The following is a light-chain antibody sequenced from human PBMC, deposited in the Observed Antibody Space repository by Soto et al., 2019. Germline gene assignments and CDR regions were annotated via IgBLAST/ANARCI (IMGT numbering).Light chain of an antibody. CDR1: QRIRTY. V-gene: IGKV1-39*01. Sequence: DILMTQSPSSLSASVGDRVTITCRASQRIRTYLNWYQRKLGKAPNLLIYNTSTLQSGVPSRFGSSGAGTDCTRTISSLQLEDVSTDYCQQSYSASLTFGGGTKVDIK. CDR3: QQSYSASLT. CDR2: NTS. J-gene: IGKJ4*01.